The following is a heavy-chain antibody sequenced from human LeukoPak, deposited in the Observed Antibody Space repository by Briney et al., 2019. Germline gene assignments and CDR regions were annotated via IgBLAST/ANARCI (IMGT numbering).Heavy chain of an antibody. D-gene: IGHD6-6*01. CDR1: GGSISNSY. J-gene: IGHJ4*02. CDR2: IYYSGST. Sequence: SETLSLTCTVSGGSISNSYWSWIRQPPGKALEWIGYIYYSGSTNYNPSLKSRVTISVDTSKNQFSLKLSSVTAADTAVYYCARVLGSSPIAFDYWGQGTLVTVSS. CDR3: ARVLGSSPIAFDY. V-gene: IGHV4-59*01.